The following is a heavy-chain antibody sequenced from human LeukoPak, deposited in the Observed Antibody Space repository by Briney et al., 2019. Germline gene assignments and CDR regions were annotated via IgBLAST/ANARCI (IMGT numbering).Heavy chain of an antibody. V-gene: IGHV3-74*01. D-gene: IGHD6-13*01. CDR2: INSDGSST. J-gene: IGHJ4*02. Sequence: GGSLRLSCAASGFTFSSYWMHWVRQAPGKGLVWVSRINSDGSSTSYADSVKGRFTISRDDSENTLYLQMNSLKTEDTAVYFCTTEGITIAAAVSECWGQGTLVTVSS. CDR3: TTEGITIAAAVSEC. CDR1: GFTFSSYW.